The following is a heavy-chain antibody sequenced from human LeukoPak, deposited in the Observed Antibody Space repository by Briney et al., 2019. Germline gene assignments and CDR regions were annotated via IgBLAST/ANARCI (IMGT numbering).Heavy chain of an antibody. CDR1: GFTFTDFY. Sequence: PGGSLRLSCAASGFTFTDFYMSWIRQAPGKGLEWVSYISSSGSTIYYADSVKGRFTISRDNAKNSLYLQMDSLRAEDTAMYYCARDASGSFYDYWGQGTLVTVSS. V-gene: IGHV3-11*04. CDR2: ISSSGSTI. J-gene: IGHJ4*02. D-gene: IGHD1-26*01. CDR3: ARDASGSFYDY.